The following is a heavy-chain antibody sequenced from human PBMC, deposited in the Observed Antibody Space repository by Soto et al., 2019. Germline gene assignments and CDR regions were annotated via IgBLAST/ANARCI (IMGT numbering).Heavy chain of an antibody. Sequence: QVQLQESGPGLVKPSETLSLTCTVSGGSISSYYWSWIRQPPGKGLEYIGYIYYSGSTNYNPSLKSRLTISVDTSKNPSSLKLSSVTAADTAVYYLTSGYRGSGYIAFDIWGQGTTVTVSS. CDR3: TSGYRGSGYIAFDI. V-gene: IGHV4-59*01. CDR1: GGSISSYY. CDR2: IYYSGST. J-gene: IGHJ3*02. D-gene: IGHD3-22*01.